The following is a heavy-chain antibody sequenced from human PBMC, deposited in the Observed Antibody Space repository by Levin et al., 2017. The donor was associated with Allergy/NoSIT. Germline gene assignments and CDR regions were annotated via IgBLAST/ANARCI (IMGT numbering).Heavy chain of an antibody. J-gene: IGHJ6*02. CDR2: IIPIFGTA. CDR3: ARHELRLGELSSSMDV. D-gene: IGHD3-16*02. CDR1: GGTFSSYA. Sequence: GASVKVSCKASGGTFSSYAISWVRQAPGQGLEWMGGIIPIFGTANYAQKFQGRVTITADESTSTAYMELSSLRSEDTAVYYCARHELRLGELSSSMDVWGQGTTVTVSS. V-gene: IGHV1-69*13.